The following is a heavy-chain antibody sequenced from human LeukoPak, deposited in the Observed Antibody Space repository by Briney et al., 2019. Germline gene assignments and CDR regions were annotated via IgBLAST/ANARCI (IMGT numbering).Heavy chain of an antibody. CDR1: GFPLSNHA. CDR2: ISNGNT. CDR3: VREAGYCASVCLKSNWFDP. Sequence: GGSLTLSCAASGFPLSNHAMSWVRQTPGKGLEWVSAISNGNTYYADSVRGRFTISRDDSKNMVYLQMNSLRDEVAALYYCVREAGYCASVCLKSNWFDPWGQGTLVTVSS. D-gene: IGHD2-21*02. V-gene: IGHV3-23*01. J-gene: IGHJ5*02.